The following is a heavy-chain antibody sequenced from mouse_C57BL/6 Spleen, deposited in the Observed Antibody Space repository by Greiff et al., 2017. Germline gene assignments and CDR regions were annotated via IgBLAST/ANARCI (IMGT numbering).Heavy chain of an antibody. J-gene: IGHJ3*01. CDR2: IYPRSGNT. V-gene: IGHV1-81*01. CDR3: ARPTTVVATEGAY. D-gene: IGHD1-1*01. CDR1: GYTFTSYG. Sequence: QVQLKQSGAELARPGASVKLSCKASGYTFTSYGISWVKQRTGQGLEWIGEIYPRSGNTYYNEKFKGKATLTADKSSSTAYMELRSLTSEDSAVYFCARPTTVVATEGAYWGQGTLVTVSA.